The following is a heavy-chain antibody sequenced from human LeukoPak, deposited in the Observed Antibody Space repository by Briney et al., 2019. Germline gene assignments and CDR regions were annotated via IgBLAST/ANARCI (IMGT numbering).Heavy chain of an antibody. Sequence: PSGGSLRLSCAASGFTFRNYYMHWVRQVPGKGLVWVSRISGDGSSIFYADSVKGRFTISRDNAKNSLYVQMNSLRADDSAVYYCARSSNGVYIQWGQGTLVTVSS. D-gene: IGHD2-8*01. V-gene: IGHV3-74*01. J-gene: IGHJ4*02. CDR3: ARSSNGVYIQ. CDR1: GFTFRNYY. CDR2: ISGDGSSI.